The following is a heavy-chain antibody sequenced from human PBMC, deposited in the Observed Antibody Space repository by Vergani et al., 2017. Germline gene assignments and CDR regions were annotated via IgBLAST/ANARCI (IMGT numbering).Heavy chain of an antibody. Sequence: QVQLQESGPGLVKPSQTLSLTCTVSGGSISSGGYYWSWIRQHPGKGLEWIGYIYYSGSTYYNPSLKSRVTISVDTSKNQFSLKLSAVTAADTAVYYCTMQVGSNWSNWFDPWGQGTLVTVSS. V-gene: IGHV4-31*03. D-gene: IGHD6-13*01. CDR1: GGSISSGGYY. CDR3: TMQVGSNWSNWFDP. J-gene: IGHJ5*02. CDR2: IYYSGST.